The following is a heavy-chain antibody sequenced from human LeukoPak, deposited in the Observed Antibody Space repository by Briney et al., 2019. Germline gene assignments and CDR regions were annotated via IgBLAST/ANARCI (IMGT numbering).Heavy chain of an antibody. Sequence: SETLSLTCTVSGGSISSYYWSWIRQPPGKGLEWIGYIYYSGSTNYNPSLKSRVTISVDTSKNQFSLKLSSVTAADTAVYYCARGPPVGATPFDYWGQGTLVTVSS. CDR2: IYYSGST. D-gene: IGHD1-26*01. J-gene: IGHJ4*02. CDR1: GGSISSYY. V-gene: IGHV4-59*01. CDR3: ARGPPVGATPFDY.